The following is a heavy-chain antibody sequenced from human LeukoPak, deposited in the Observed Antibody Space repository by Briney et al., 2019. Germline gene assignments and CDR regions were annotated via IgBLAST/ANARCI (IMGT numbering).Heavy chain of an antibody. V-gene: IGHV3-30-3*01. CDR2: ISYDGSNK. CDR1: GFTFSSYA. Sequence: GGSLRLSCAASGFTFSSYAMHWVRQAPGKGLEWVAVISYDGSNKYYADSVKGRFTISRDNSKNTLYLQMNSLRAEDTAVYYCAGGSYYDYVWGSYRYAAAFGYWGQGTLVTVSS. D-gene: IGHD3-16*02. J-gene: IGHJ4*02. CDR3: AGGSYYDYVWGSYRYAAAFGY.